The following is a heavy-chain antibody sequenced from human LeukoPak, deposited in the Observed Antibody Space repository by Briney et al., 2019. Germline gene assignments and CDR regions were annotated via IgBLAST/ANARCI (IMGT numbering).Heavy chain of an antibody. CDR1: GGSISSYY. CDR3: ARVRSDRGGYYFDY. J-gene: IGHJ4*02. D-gene: IGHD3-16*01. CDR2: IYYSGST. Sequence: PSETLSLTCTVSGGSISSYYWSWIRQPPGKGLEWIGYIYYSGSTNYNPSLKSRVTISVDTSKNQFSLKLSSVTAADTAVYYCARVRSDRGGYYFDYWGQGTLVTVSS. V-gene: IGHV4-59*01.